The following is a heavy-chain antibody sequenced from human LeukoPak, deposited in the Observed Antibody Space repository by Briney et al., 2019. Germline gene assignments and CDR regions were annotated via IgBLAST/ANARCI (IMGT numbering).Heavy chain of an antibody. V-gene: IGHV3-7*03. CDR2: IKQDGSEK. J-gene: IGHJ5*02. CDR3: ARYCSSTSCYSDWFDP. CDR1: GFTFSSYW. D-gene: IGHD2-2*01. Sequence: LAGGSLRLSCAPSGFTFSSYWMSWVRQAPGKGLEWVANIKQDGSEKYYVDSVKGRFTISRDNAKNSLYLQMNSLRAEDTAVYYCARYCSSTSCYSDWFDPWGQGTLVTVSS.